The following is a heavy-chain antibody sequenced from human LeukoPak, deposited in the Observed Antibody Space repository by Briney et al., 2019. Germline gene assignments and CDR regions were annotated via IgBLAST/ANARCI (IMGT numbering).Heavy chain of an antibody. CDR2: ISGSGGST. V-gene: IGHV3-23*01. D-gene: IGHD2-8*01. CDR1: GFTFSSYA. Sequence: PGGSLRLSCAASGFTFSSYAMSWVRQAPGEGLEWVSAISGSGGSTYYTDSVKGRFTISRDNSKNTLYLQMNSLRAEDTAVYYCAKGGVWYRYFDFWGQGTLVTVSS. J-gene: IGHJ4*02. CDR3: AKGGVWYRYFDF.